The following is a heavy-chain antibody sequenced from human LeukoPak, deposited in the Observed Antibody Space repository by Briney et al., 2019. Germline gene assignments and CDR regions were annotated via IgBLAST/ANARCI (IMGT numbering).Heavy chain of an antibody. CDR3: ARGPQRGAAANYYGMDV. CDR1: GFTLSNYW. J-gene: IGHJ6*02. CDR2: INSDGSST. D-gene: IGHD2-2*01. Sequence: PGGPLRLSCAASGFTLSNYWMHWVRHAPGKGLVWVSRINSDGSSTSHADSVKGRFTISRDNAKSTLNLQMNSLRSEDTAVYYCARGPQRGAAANYYGMDVWGQGTTVTVSS. V-gene: IGHV3-74*01.